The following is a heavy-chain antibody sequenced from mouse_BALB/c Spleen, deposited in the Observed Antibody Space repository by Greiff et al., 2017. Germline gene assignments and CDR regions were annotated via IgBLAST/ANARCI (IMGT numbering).Heavy chain of an antibody. CDR3: ARDYYGSSYFAY. CDR1: GYTFTDYA. J-gene: IGHJ3*01. Sequence: VQRVESGAELVRPGVSVKISCKGSGYTFTDYAMHWVKQSHAKSLEWIGVISTYYGDASYNQKFKGKATMTVDKSSSTAYMELARLTSEDSAIYYCARDYYGSSYFAYWGQGTLVTVSA. V-gene: IGHV1S137*01. D-gene: IGHD1-1*01. CDR2: ISTYYGDA.